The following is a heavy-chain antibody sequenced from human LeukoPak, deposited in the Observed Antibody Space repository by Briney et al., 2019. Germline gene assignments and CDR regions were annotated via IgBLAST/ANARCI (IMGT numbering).Heavy chain of an antibody. CDR1: GGSISSYY. CDR2: IYYSGST. V-gene: IGHV4-59*12. Sequence: SETLSLTCTVSGGSISSYYWSWIRQPPGKGLESIGYIYYSGSTNYNPSLKGRVTISVDTSKNQFSLKLSSVTAADTAVYYCARLGYYDSSGYYDYWGRGTLVTVSS. CDR3: ARLGYYDSSGYYDY. J-gene: IGHJ4*02. D-gene: IGHD3-22*01.